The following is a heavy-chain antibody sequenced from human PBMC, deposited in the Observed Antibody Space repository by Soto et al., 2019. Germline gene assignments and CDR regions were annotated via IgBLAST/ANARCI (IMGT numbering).Heavy chain of an antibody. Sequence: QVQLVESGGGVVQPGRSLRLSCAASGFTFSSYGMHWVRQAPGKGLEWGAVIWYDGSNKYYADSVKGRFTISRDNSKNTLYLQMNRLRAEDTAVYYCARDGKYYYGSGRAAFDIWGQGTMVTVSS. D-gene: IGHD3-10*01. J-gene: IGHJ3*02. CDR3: ARDGKYYYGSGRAAFDI. CDR2: IWYDGSNK. V-gene: IGHV3-33*01. CDR1: GFTFSSYG.